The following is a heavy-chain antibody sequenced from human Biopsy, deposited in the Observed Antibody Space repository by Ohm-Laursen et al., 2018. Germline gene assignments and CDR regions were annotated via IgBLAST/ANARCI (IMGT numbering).Heavy chain of an antibody. CDR2: ISSSGRTM. CDR1: GFSFSDYY. D-gene: IGHD5-24*01. CDR3: ATTRSFDN. V-gene: IGHV3-11*01. J-gene: IGHJ4*02. Sequence: SLRLSCADSGFSFSDYYMIWIRQAPGKGLEWVSYISSSGRTMYYADSVKGRFTISRDNANKSLYLQMNSLRAEDTAVYYCATTRSFDNWGQGTLVTVSS.